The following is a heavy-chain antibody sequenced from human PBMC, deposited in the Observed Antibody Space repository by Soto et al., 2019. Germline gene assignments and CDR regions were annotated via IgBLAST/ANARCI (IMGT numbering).Heavy chain of an antibody. CDR2: ISDSGDKT. V-gene: IGHV3-23*01. D-gene: IGHD3-22*01. J-gene: IGHJ4*02. CDR3: AKDPNDYDSSAYYVDY. CDR1: GFTFSSYA. Sequence: GGSLRLSCAASGFTFSSYAMSWVRQAPGKGLEWVSAISDSGDKTYYADNVKGRFTVSRDNSKNTLYLQMNSLRAEDTAVYFCAKDPNDYDSSAYYVDYWGRGTLVTVSS.